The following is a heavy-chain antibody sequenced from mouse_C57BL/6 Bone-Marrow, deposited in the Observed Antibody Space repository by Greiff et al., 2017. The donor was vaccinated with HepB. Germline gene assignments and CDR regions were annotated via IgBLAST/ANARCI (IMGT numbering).Heavy chain of an antibody. Sequence: VQLQQSGPELVKPGASVKISCKASGYAFSSSWMNWVKQRPGKGLEWIGRIYPGDGDTNYNGKFKGKATLTADKSSSTAYMQLSSLTSEDSAVYFCARIGGGFFTTVVDYWGQGTTLTVSS. CDR1: GYAFSSSW. CDR2: IYPGDGDT. J-gene: IGHJ2*01. CDR3: ARIGGGFFTTVVDY. D-gene: IGHD1-1*01. V-gene: IGHV1-82*01.